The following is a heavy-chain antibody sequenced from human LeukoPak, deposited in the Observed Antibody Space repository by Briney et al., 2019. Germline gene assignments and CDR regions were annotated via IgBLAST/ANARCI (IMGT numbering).Heavy chain of an antibody. D-gene: IGHD1-1*01. CDR1: GYTFTGYY. CDR3: ARGGPLEWAPDAFDL. Sequence: ASVKVSCKASGYTFTGYYIHWVRQAPGQGLEWMGGINPQNTGTNYAQKFQDRVTMTRDTSIRTAYMVLIRLKSDDTAVFYCARGGPLEWAPDAFDLWGQGTMVTVSS. CDR2: INPQNTGT. J-gene: IGHJ3*01. V-gene: IGHV1-2*02.